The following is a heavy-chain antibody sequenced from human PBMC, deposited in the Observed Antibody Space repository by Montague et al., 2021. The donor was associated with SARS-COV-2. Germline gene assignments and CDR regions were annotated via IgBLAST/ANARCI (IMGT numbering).Heavy chain of an antibody. D-gene: IGHD2-8*02. CDR3: ARDSGGLFDY. CDR2: ISCNGSNK. Sequence: SLRLSCAASGFTFSSYAMHWVRQAPGKGLEWMSAISCNGSNKYYADSVKGRFTISRDNSKNTLYLQMNSLRAEDTAVYYCARDSGGLFDYWGQGTLVTVSS. V-gene: IGHV3-30*04. J-gene: IGHJ4*02. CDR1: GFTFSSYA.